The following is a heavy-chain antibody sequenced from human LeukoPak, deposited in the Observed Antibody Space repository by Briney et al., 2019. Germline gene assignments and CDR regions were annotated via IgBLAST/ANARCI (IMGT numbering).Heavy chain of an antibody. D-gene: IGHD3-10*01. CDR1: GGSFSGYY. Sequence: PSETLSLTCAVYGGSFSGYYWGWIRRPPGKGLEWIGEINHSGSTNYNPSLKSRVTISVDTSKNQFSLKLSSVTAADTAVYYCARDKITMVRGVIKRWFDPWGQGTLVTVSS. CDR3: ARDKITMVRGVIKRWFDP. CDR2: INHSGST. J-gene: IGHJ5*02. V-gene: IGHV4-34*01.